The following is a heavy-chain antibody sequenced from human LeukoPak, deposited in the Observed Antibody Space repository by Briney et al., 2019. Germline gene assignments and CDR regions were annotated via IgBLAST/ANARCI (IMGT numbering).Heavy chain of an antibody. D-gene: IGHD5-18*01. CDR2: IRSKAYGGTT. CDR1: GFTFSSYA. CDR3: TSDPRYSYGSYYFDY. J-gene: IGHJ4*02. V-gene: IGHV3-49*04. Sequence: PGGSLRLSCAASGFTFSSYAMHWVRQAPGKGLEWVGFIRSKAYGGTTEYAASVKGRFTISRDDSKSIAYLQMNSLKTEDTAVYYCTSDPRYSYGSYYFDYWGQGTLVTVSS.